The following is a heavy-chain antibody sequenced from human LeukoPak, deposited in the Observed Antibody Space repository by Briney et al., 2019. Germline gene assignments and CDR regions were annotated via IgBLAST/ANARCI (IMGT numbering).Heavy chain of an antibody. D-gene: IGHD5-24*01. V-gene: IGHV4-59*01. CDR1: GGSISSYY. CDR2: ASYSGST. Sequence: SETLSLACSVSGGSISSYYWGWSRQPAGKGLEWIGYASYSGSTSYNPSLKSRVTISVDTSKSQSSLKLSSVTAADTAVYYCATMAGPFDSWGQGTLVTVSS. J-gene: IGHJ4*02. CDR3: ATMAGPFDS.